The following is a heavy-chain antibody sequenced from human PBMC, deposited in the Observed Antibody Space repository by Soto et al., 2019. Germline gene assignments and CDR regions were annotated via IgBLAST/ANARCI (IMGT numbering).Heavy chain of an antibody. J-gene: IGHJ5*02. CDR3: ARDLEDIVVVPAEETDWFDP. CDR1: GYTFTSYG. Sequence: ASVKVSCKASGYTFTSYGISWVRQAPGQGLEWMGWISAYNGNTNYAQKLQGRVTMTTDTSTSTAYMELRSLRSDDTAVYYCARDLEDIVVVPAEETDWFDPWGQGTLVTVSS. CDR2: ISAYNGNT. D-gene: IGHD2-2*01. V-gene: IGHV1-18*01.